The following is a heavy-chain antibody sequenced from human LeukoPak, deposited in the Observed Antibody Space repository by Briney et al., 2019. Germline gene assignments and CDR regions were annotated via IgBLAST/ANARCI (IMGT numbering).Heavy chain of an antibody. Sequence: SETLSLTCTVSGGSISSSSYYWGWIRQPPGKGLEWIGSIYYSGSTYYNPSLKSRVTISVDTSKNQFSLKLSSVTAADTAVYYCARAAVDTAMVHFDYWGQGTLVTVSS. D-gene: IGHD5-18*01. CDR3: ARAAVDTAMVHFDY. CDR2: IYYSGST. J-gene: IGHJ4*02. CDR1: GGSISSSSYY. V-gene: IGHV4-39*07.